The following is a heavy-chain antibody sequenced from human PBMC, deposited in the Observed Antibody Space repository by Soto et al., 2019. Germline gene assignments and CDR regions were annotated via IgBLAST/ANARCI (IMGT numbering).Heavy chain of an antibody. CDR1: GGSISSSSYY. J-gene: IGHJ4*02. V-gene: IGHV4-39*01. D-gene: IGHD6-13*01. Sequence: SGTLSLTCTVSGGSISSSSYYWGWIRQPPGKGLEWIGSIYYSGSTYYNPSLKSRVTISVDTSKNQFSLKLSSVTAADTAVYYCARHFPFVAAAGIDYWGQGTLVTVPQ. CDR2: IYYSGST. CDR3: ARHFPFVAAAGIDY.